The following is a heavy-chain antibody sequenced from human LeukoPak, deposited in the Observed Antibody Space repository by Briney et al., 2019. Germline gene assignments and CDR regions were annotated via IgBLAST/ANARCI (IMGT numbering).Heavy chain of an antibody. CDR2: VYYSGST. CDR3: ARRGYYYYMDV. D-gene: IGHD3-10*01. CDR1: GGSVSSSNYY. Sequence: PSETLSLTCTVSGGSVSSSNYYWGWIRQPPGKGLEWIGTVYYSGSTYYNPSLKSRVTISVDTSKNQFSLKLSSVTAADTAVYYCARRGYYYYMDVWGKGTTVTVSS. V-gene: IGHV4-39*01. J-gene: IGHJ6*03.